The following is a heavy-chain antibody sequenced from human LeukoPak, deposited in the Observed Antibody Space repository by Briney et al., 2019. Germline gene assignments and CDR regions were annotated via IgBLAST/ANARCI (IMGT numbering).Heavy chain of an antibody. V-gene: IGHV3-23*01. CDR3: ARSWYYFDY. J-gene: IGHJ4*02. D-gene: IGHD2-15*01. CDR2: ISDGGAST. Sequence: GGPLRLSCAASGFTFSDYAMTWVRQAPGKGLEWVSVISDGGASTYYRDSVRGRFSISRDNSKKTLYLQMNGLRAEDTAVYYCARSWYYFDYWGQGALVTVSS. CDR1: GFTFSDYA.